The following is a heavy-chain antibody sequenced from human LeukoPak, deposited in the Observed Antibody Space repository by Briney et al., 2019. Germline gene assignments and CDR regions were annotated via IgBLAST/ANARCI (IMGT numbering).Heavy chain of an antibody. D-gene: IGHD1-26*01. CDR2: IYHSGST. CDR3: ATDPSIVGAPYEVY. Sequence: SETLSLTCAVSGYSISSGYYWGWIRQPPGKGLEWIGSIYHSGSTYYNPSLKSRVTISVDTSKNQFSLKLSSVTAADTAVYYGATDPSIVGAPYEVYWGQGTLVTVSS. CDR1: GYSISSGYY. V-gene: IGHV4-38-2*01. J-gene: IGHJ4*02.